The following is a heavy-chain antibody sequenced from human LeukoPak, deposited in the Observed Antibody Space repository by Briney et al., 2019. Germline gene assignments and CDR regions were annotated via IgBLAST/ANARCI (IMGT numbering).Heavy chain of an antibody. Sequence: SETLSLTCAVYGGSFSGDYWSGIRQPPGKGLEWIGEINHSGSTNYNPSLTSRVTISVDTSTKQFSLKLSSVTAADTAVYYCARDIAVAGTGDWGQGTLVTVSS. CDR2: INHSGST. D-gene: IGHD6-19*01. V-gene: IGHV4-34*01. CDR3: ARDIAVAGTGD. J-gene: IGHJ4*02. CDR1: GGSFSGDY.